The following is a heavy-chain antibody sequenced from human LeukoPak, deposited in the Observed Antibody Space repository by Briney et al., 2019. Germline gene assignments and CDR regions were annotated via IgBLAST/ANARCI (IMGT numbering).Heavy chain of an antibody. CDR3: AKDLGLAYYESYFDI. CDR1: GFTSINYA. D-gene: IGHD3-22*01. J-gene: IGHJ3*02. V-gene: IGHV3-30*18. Sequence: PGRSLRLSCAASGFTSINYAMHWVRQAPGKGLEWVAVISYDGSDKYYVDSVKGRFTISRDNSKNTLYLQMNSLRAEDTAVYFCAKDLGLAYYESYFDIWGQGTMVTVSS. CDR2: ISYDGSDK.